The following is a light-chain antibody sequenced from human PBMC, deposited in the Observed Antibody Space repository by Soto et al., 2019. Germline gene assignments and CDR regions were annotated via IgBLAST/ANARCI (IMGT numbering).Light chain of an antibody. CDR3: QHYNSYSEA. Sequence: EIVMTQSPATLSVSPGERATLSCRASQSVSSKLAWFQQKPGQAPSLLIYGVSTRAIGVPVRFSGSGSGTEFTLTINNLQSDDFATYYCQHYNSYSEAFGQGTKVELK. V-gene: IGKV3-15*01. CDR1: QSVSSK. J-gene: IGKJ1*01. CDR2: GVS.